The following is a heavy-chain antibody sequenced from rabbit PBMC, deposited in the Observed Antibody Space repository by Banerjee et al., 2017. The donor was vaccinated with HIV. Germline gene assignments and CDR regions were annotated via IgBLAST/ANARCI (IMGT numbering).Heavy chain of an antibody. J-gene: IGHJ6*01. CDR3: ARNDSGNDYVVRWDL. V-gene: IGHV1S45*01. CDR2: IYAGSSGST. CDR1: GFSFSSSYW. Sequence: QEQLEESGGDLVKPEGSLTLTCTASGFSFSSSYWICWVRQAPGKGLEWIACIYAGSSGSTYYASWAKGRFTISKTSSTTVTLQMTSLTAADTATYFCARNDSGNDYVVRWDLWGQGTLVTVS. D-gene: IGHD6-1*01.